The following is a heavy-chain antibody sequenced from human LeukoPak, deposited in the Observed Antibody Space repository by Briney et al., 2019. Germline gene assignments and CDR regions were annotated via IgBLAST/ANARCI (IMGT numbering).Heavy chain of an antibody. CDR1: GFTFAGYA. CDR3: ARDKYSSSMIDY. CDR2: IWYDGSNK. V-gene: IGHV3-33*08. J-gene: IGHJ4*02. Sequence: GGSLRLSCAASGFTFAGYAMSWVRQAPGKGLEWVAVIWYDGSNKYYADSVKGRFTISRDNSKNTLYLQMNSLRAEDTAVYYCARDKYSSSMIDYWGQGTLVTVSS. D-gene: IGHD6-13*01.